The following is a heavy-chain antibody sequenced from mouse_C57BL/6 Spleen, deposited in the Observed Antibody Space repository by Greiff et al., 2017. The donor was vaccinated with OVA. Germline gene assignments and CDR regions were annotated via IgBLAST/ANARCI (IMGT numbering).Heavy chain of an antibody. Sequence: VQLQQPGAELVKPGASVKMSCKASGYTFTSYWITWVKQRPGQGLEWIGDIYPGSGSTNYNEKFKSKATLTVDTSSSTAYMQLSSLTSEDSAVYYCARGDYYGSGAMDYWGQGTSVTVSS. CDR2: IYPGSGST. V-gene: IGHV1-55*01. J-gene: IGHJ4*01. D-gene: IGHD1-1*01. CDR3: ARGDYYGSGAMDY. CDR1: GYTFTSYW.